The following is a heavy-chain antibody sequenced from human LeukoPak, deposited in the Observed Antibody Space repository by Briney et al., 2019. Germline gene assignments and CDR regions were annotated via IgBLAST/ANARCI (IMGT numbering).Heavy chain of an antibody. Sequence: PSETLSLTCNVSDDSLRSSTYYWGWIRQPPGKGLEWIGNIYYSGSTYYDPSLKSRVIILLDTSKNHFSLQLGSVTAADTAVYYCARAMTTRRDFGHWGQGTLVTVSS. V-gene: IGHV4-39*07. CDR3: ARAMTTRRDFGH. CDR1: DDSLRSSTYY. J-gene: IGHJ4*02. D-gene: IGHD1-1*01. CDR2: IYYSGST.